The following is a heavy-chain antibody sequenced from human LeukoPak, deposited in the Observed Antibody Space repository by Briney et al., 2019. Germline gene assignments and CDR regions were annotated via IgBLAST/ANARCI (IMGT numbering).Heavy chain of an antibody. CDR3: ARVRVYSYVLDAFDI. Sequence: SETLSLTCTVSGGSISSSSYCWGWIPQPPGKGLEWIATIYYTGSYYYNPSLKSRLTISVDTSKSQFPLKLSSVTAADTAVYYCARVRVYSYVLDAFDIWGQGTVVTVSS. V-gene: IGHV4-39*01. D-gene: IGHD5-18*01. CDR2: IYYTGSY. CDR1: GGSISSSSYC. J-gene: IGHJ3*02.